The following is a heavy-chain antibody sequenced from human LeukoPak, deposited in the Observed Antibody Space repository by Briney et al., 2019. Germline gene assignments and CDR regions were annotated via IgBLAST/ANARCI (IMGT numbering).Heavy chain of an antibody. Sequence: GGSLRLSCSHSGFSFTNAWKAWVRQAPGKGLEWVGRIASKTDGGATDYAAPVKGRFTISRDDSKNTLYLQMNSRTTEDTAVYYCTSKGVWGQGTMVTVSS. CDR2: IASKTDGGAT. V-gene: IGHV3-15*04. J-gene: IGHJ3*01. CDR3: TSKGV. CDR1: GFSFTNAW.